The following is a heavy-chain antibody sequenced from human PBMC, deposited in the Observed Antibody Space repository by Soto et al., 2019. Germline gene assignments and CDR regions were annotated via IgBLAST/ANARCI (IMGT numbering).Heavy chain of an antibody. V-gene: IGHV2-5*02. CDR3: AHHPSYGSWPYSFDY. CDR2: IYWDDDK. J-gene: IGHJ4*02. CDR1: GFSLSTSGVG. Sequence: QITLKESGPTLVKPTQTLTLTCTFSGFSLSTSGVGVGWIRKPPGKALEWLALIYWDDDKLYSPSLRSRLTISKDTSKNQVVLTMTNMDPVDTATYFCAHHPSYGSWPYSFDYWGQGTLVTVSS. D-gene: IGHD3-10*01.